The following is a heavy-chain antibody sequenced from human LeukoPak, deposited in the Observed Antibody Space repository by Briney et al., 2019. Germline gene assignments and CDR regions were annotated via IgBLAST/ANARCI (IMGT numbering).Heavy chain of an antibody. D-gene: IGHD4-11*01. V-gene: IGHV3-48*01. CDR2: ISSSSSTI. J-gene: IGHJ6*03. Sequence: PGGSLRPSCAASGFTFSSYSMNWVRQAPGKGLEWVSYISSSSSTIYYADSVKGRFTISRDNSKNTLNLQMNSLRAEDTAVYNCARGPDYSNYVNYHYYYMDVWGKGTTVTVSS. CDR3: ARGPDYSNYVNYHYYYMDV. CDR1: GFTFSSYS.